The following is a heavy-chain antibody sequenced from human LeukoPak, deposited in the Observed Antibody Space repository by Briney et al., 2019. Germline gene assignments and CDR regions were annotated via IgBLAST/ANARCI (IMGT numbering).Heavy chain of an antibody. D-gene: IGHD1-1*01. V-gene: IGHV4-4*07. CDR3: ARDPAWNHYYYGMDV. J-gene: IGHJ6*02. Sequence: SETLSLTCTVSGGSISSYYWSWIRQPAGKGLEWIGRIYTSGSTNYNPSLKSRVTMPVDTSKNQFPLKLSSVTAADTAVYYCARDPAWNHYYYGMDVWGQGTTVTVSS. CDR2: IYTSGST. CDR1: GGSISSYY.